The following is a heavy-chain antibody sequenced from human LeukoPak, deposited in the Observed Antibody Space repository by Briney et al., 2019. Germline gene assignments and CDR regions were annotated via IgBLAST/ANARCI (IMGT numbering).Heavy chain of an antibody. J-gene: IGHJ4*02. CDR1: GFTFSSYG. D-gene: IGHD3-3*01. CDR3: ARGVVYPAWSGPHWSDY. Sequence: PGRSLRLSCAASGFTFSSYGMHWVRQAPGKGPEWVAHIKQDASQEYHVDSVKGRFTISRDNAKNSLYLQMNSLRAEDTAVYYCARGVVYPAWSGPHWSDYWGQGALVTVSS. V-gene: IGHV3-7*01. CDR2: IKQDASQE.